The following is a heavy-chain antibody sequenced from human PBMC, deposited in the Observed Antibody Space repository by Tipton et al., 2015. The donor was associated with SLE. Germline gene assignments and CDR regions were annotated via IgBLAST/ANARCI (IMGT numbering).Heavy chain of an antibody. Sequence: TLSLTCTVSGYSISSGYYWGWIRQPPGKGLEWIGSIYHSGSTYYNPSLKSRVTISVDTSKNQFSLKLTSVTAADTAVYYCARGEVAGPALGYWGQGTLVTVSS. CDR2: IYHSGST. CDR3: ARGEVAGPALGY. V-gene: IGHV4-38-2*02. J-gene: IGHJ4*02. D-gene: IGHD6-19*01. CDR1: GYSISSGYY.